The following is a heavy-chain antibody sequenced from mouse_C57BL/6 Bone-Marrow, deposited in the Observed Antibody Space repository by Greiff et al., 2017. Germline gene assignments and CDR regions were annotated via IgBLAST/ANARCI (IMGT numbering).Heavy chain of an antibody. CDR1: GYTFTNYW. D-gene: IGHD2-2*01. Sequence: VQLQQSGAELVRPGTSVKMSCKASGYTFTNYWIGWAKQRPGHGLEWIGDIYPGGGYTNYNEKFKGKATPTADKSSSTAYMQFSSLTSEDSAIYYCARGWLRRRDYAMDYWGQGTSVTVSS. V-gene: IGHV1-63*01. J-gene: IGHJ4*01. CDR3: ARGWLRRRDYAMDY. CDR2: IYPGGGYT.